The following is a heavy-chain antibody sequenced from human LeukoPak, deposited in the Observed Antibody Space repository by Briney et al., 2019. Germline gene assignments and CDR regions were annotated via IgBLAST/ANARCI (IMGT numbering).Heavy chain of an antibody. D-gene: IGHD2-15*01. CDR1: GGSISSYY. CDR2: IYYSGST. J-gene: IGHJ4*02. V-gene: IGHV4-59*12. Sequence: PSETLSLTCTVSGGSISSYYWSWIRQPPGKGLEWIGYIYYSGSTNYNPSLKSRVTISVDTSKNQFSLKLSSVSAADTAVYYCARDSGYCSGGSCYPSAYFDYWGQGTLVTVSS. CDR3: ARDSGYCSGGSCYPSAYFDY.